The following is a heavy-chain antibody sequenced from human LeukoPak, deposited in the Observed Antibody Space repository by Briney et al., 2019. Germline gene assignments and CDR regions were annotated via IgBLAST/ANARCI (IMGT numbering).Heavy chain of an antibody. V-gene: IGHV3-23*01. D-gene: IGHD1-26*01. CDR3: AKRGAEVGTTVAPGDY. Sequence: GGSLRLSCAASGFTFSSYAMSWVRQAPGKGLEWVSAISGSGDSTYYADSVKGQFTISRDNSKNTLYLQMNSLRAEDTAIYYCAKRGAEVGTTVAPGDYWGQGTLVTVSS. CDR1: GFTFSSYA. J-gene: IGHJ4*02. CDR2: ISGSGDST.